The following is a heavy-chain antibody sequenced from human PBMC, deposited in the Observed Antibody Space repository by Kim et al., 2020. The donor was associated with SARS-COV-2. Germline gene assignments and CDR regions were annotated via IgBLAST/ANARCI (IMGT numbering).Heavy chain of an antibody. CDR2: SYT. J-gene: IGHJ4*02. CDR3: ARGGDRLDY. V-gene: IGHV5-10-1*01. D-gene: IGHD2-15*01. Sequence: SYTNYSPSFQGHVTISADKSISTAYLQWSSLKASDTAMYYCARGGDRLDYWGQGTLVTVSS.